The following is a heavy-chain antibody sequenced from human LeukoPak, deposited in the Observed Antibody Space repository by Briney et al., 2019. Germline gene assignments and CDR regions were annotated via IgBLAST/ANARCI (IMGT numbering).Heavy chain of an antibody. CDR2: ISSSGSTI. V-gene: IGHV3-11*04. Sequence: GGSLRLSCAASGFTFSDYYMSWIRQAPGKGLEWVSYISSSGSTIYYADSVKGRFTISRDNAKNSLYLQMNSLRAEDTAVYYCARDGIPPGYYYDSSGYYYYMDVWGKGTTVTISS. J-gene: IGHJ6*03. D-gene: IGHD3-22*01. CDR1: GFTFSDYY. CDR3: ARDGIPPGYYYDSSGYYYYMDV.